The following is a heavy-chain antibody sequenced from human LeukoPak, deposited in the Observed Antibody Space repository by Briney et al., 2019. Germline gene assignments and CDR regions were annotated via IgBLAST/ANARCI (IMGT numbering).Heavy chain of an antibody. D-gene: IGHD2-2*01. CDR1: GGSISSSSYY. Sequence: PSETPSLTCTVSGGSISSSSYYWGWLRQPPGKGLEWIGSIYYSGSTNYNPSLKSRVTISVDKSKNQFSLKLSSVTAADTAVYYCASIVVVPAAIDRVELVAAFDIWGQGTMVTVSS. J-gene: IGHJ3*02. CDR3: ASIVVVPAAIDRVELVAAFDI. V-gene: IGHV4-39*07. CDR2: IYYSGST.